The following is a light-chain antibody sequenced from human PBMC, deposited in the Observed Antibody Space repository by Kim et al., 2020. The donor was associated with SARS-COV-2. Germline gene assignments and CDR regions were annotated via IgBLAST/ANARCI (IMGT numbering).Light chain of an antibody. J-gene: IGKJ5*01. CDR1: QSITNN. V-gene: IGKV1-39*01. CDR3: QQSYTIPIT. CDR2: AAS. Sequence: ASIGDRVTITCRASQSITNNLNWYQQKPGKAPKALIYAASSLQTGVPSRFSGSGSGTDFTLTISSLQPEDFAIYYCQQSYTIPITFGQGTRLEIK.